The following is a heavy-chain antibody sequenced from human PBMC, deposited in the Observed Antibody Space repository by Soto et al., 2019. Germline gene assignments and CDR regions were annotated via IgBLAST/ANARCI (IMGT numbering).Heavy chain of an antibody. V-gene: IGHV4-4*02. CDR3: ARGELDGYNYYFDY. CDR2: IYHSGST. CDR1: GGSISSSNW. Sequence: SETLSLTCAVSGGSISSSNWWSWVRQPPGKGLEWIGEIYHSGSTNYNPSLKSRVTISVDKSKNQFSLKLSSVTAADTAVYYCARGELDGYNYYFDYWGQGTLVTVSS. D-gene: IGHD5-12*01. J-gene: IGHJ4*02.